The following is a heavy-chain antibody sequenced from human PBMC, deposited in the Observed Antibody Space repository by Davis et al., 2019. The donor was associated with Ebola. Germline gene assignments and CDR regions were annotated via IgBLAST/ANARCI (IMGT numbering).Heavy chain of an antibody. V-gene: IGHV3-23*01. Sequence: ESLKISCAASGFTFSSYAMSWVRQAPGKGLEWVSAISGSGGSTYYADSVKGRFTISRDNSKNTLYLQMRSLRAEDTAIYYCAKPDCSSASCYIGSWFDPWGQGTLVTVSS. D-gene: IGHD2-2*02. CDR1: GFTFSSYA. CDR2: ISGSGGST. J-gene: IGHJ5*02. CDR3: AKPDCSSASCYIGSWFDP.